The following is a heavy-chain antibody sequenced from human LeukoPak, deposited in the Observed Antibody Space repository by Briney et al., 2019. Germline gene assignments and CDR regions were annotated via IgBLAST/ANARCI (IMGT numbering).Heavy chain of an antibody. CDR2: IVVGSGNT. CDR1: GFTFTSSA. D-gene: IGHD3-9*01. CDR3: ALLRYFDWPDGY. J-gene: IGHJ4*02. Sequence: SVKVSCKASGFTFTSSAVQWVRQARGQRLEWIGWIVVGSGNTNYAQKFQERVTITRDMSTSTAYMELSSLRSDDTAVYYCALLRYFDWPDGYWGQGTLVTVSS. V-gene: IGHV1-58*01.